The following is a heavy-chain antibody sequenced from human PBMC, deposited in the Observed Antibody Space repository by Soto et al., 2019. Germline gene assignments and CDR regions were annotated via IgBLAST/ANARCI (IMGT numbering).Heavy chain of an antibody. CDR1: GGTFSSYA. CDR2: IIPSFGTA. V-gene: IGHV1-69*01. CDR3: ARGHNWNYAWDY. D-gene: IGHD1-7*01. J-gene: IGHJ4*02. Sequence: QVQLVQSGAEVKKPGSSVNVSCKASGGTFSSYAISWVRQAPGQGLELMGGIIPSFGTANYAQKFQGRVTITSDDSTSTAHMELSSLRSEDTAVYYRARGHNWNYAWDYWGQGTLVTVSS.